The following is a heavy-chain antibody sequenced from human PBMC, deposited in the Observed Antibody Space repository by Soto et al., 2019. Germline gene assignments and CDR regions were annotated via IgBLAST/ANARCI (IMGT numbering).Heavy chain of an antibody. V-gene: IGHV3-64*01. CDR2: ISSFGGST. J-gene: IGHJ4*02. D-gene: IGHD2-15*01. Sequence: GSLRLSCAASGFTFSNYAMHWVRQAPGKGPEYVSDISSFGGSTYYAYSVKGRFSISRDNSKNTLYLQMDSLRAEDTAVYYCARDRCTGGRCNDLDYWGQGA. CDR1: GFTFSNYA. CDR3: ARDRCTGGRCNDLDY.